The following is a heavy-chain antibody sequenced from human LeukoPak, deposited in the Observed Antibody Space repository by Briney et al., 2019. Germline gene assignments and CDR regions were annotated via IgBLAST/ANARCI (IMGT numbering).Heavy chain of an antibody. CDR2: INPNGGST. J-gene: IGHJ4*02. CDR1: GYTFTSYY. Sequence: ASVKVSCKASGYTFTSYYPHWVRQAAGQGLEWMGLINPNGGSTTYARKYQGRVTMTRDKSTSTVYMELSSLNSDDTAVYYCARGPPAGTPYFDYWGQGTLVTVSS. CDR3: ARGPPAGTPYFDY. D-gene: IGHD6-13*01. V-gene: IGHV1-46*01.